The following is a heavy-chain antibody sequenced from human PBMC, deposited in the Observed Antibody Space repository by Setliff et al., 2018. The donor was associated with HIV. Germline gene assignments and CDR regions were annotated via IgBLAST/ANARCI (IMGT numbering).Heavy chain of an antibody. CDR2: ISDSNGNT. D-gene: IGHD2-21*02. J-gene: IGHJ4*02. CDR3: ARAGAEVTSHFDW. V-gene: IGHV1-18*01. Sequence: GASVKVSCKASGYTFSRYGITWVRQAPGQGLEWMGWISDSNGNTNYAQKFQGRVTMTTDTSKSTAYMELRSLRSDDTAVYYCARAGAEVTSHFDWWGQGTLVTVSS. CDR1: GYTFSRYG.